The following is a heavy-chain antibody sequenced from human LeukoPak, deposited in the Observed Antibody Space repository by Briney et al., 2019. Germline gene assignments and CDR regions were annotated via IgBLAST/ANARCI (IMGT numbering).Heavy chain of an antibody. V-gene: IGHV4-34*01. CDR3: ARLRIGEPFDH. Sequence: SETLSLTCAVYGGSFSGYYWNWIRQPPGKGLEWIGEINHSGSTNYNPSLESRVTISVDTSKNQFSLKMRSVTAADTAVYYCARLRIGEPFDHWGQGTLVTVSS. J-gene: IGHJ4*02. CDR1: GGSFSGYY. D-gene: IGHD3-10*01. CDR2: INHSGST.